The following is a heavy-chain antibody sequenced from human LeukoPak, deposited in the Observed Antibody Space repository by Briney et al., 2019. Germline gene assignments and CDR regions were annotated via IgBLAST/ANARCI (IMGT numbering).Heavy chain of an antibody. CDR1: GYTFIDYY. CDR2: VIPSSGAT. Sequence: ASVKVSCKTSGYTFIDYYIHWVRQAPGQGLEWLGYVIPSSGATDYAKSFQGRVTMTRDTSISTAYMELSRLRSDDTAVYYCARDGAPYYYDSSGLFDYWGQGTLVTVSS. D-gene: IGHD3-22*01. CDR3: ARDGAPYYYDSSGLFDY. J-gene: IGHJ4*02. V-gene: IGHV1-2*02.